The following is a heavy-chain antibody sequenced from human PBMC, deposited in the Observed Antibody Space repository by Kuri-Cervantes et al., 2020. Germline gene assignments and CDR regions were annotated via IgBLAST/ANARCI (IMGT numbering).Heavy chain of an antibody. CDR2: ISYDGSNK. J-gene: IGHJ6*02. D-gene: IGHD3-9*01. CDR3: ARDRATGYRAGYYGMDV. Sequence: GGSLRLSCAASGFIFSSYGMHWVRQAPGKGLEWVAVISYDGSNKYYADSVKGRFTIFRDNAKNSLYLRMNSLRAADTAVYFCARDRATGYRAGYYGMDVWGQGTTVTVSS. CDR1: GFIFSSYG. V-gene: IGHV3-30*03.